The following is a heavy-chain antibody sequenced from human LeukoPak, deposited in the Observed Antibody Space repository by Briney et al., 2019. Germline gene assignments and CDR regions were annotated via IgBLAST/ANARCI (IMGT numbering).Heavy chain of an antibody. Sequence: SETLSLTCTVSGGSISSYYWSWIRQPPGKGREWIGYIYYSGSTNYNPSLKSRVTISVDTSKNQFSLKLSSVTAADTAVYYCARVEYSGYDAYFDYWGQGTLVTVSS. V-gene: IGHV4-59*01. CDR2: IYYSGST. J-gene: IGHJ4*02. D-gene: IGHD5-12*01. CDR1: GGSISSYY. CDR3: ARVEYSGYDAYFDY.